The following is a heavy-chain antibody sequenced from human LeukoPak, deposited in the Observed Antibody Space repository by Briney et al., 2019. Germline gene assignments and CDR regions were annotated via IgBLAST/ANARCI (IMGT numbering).Heavy chain of an antibody. CDR1: GFTFSDFA. Sequence: GGSLRLSCAASGFTFSDFAMSWVRQAPGKGLEWVSTIGGSRGSTYYADSVKGRFTISRDNSKHTLYLQMNSLRAEDTAVYYCARDRSSGYDDAFDIWGQGTMVTVSS. J-gene: IGHJ3*02. D-gene: IGHD5-12*01. CDR3: ARDRSSGYDDAFDI. CDR2: IGGSRGST. V-gene: IGHV3-23*01.